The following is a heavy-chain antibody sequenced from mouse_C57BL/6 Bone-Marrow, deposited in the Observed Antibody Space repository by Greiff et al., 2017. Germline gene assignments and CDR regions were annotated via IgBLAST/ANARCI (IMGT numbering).Heavy chain of an antibody. Sequence: QVQLQQSGAELVKPGASVKLSCKASGYTFTEYTIHWVKQRSGQGLEWIGWFYPGSGSIKYNEKFKDKATLTADKSSSTVYMELSRLTSEDSAVYFCARHEGKGITTVVATFFDYWGQGTTLTVSS. V-gene: IGHV1-62-2*01. CDR3: ARHEGKGITTVVATFFDY. CDR1: GYTFTEYT. D-gene: IGHD1-1*01. CDR2: FYPGSGSI. J-gene: IGHJ2*01.